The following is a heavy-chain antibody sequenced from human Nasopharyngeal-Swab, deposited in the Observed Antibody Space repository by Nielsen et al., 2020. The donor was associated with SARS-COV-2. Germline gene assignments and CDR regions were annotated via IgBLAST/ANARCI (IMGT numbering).Heavy chain of an antibody. Sequence: GGSLRLSCAASGFTFSNYAMSWVRQAPGKGLEWVSTISGGGSTYYADSVKGRFTISRDNSNNTLYLQMNSLRGVDTAVCYCARQDRLGAYSFDYWGQGTLVTVSS. J-gene: IGHJ4*02. CDR2: ISGGGST. CDR1: GFTFSNYA. D-gene: IGHD1-26*01. V-gene: IGHV3-23*01. CDR3: ARQDRLGAYSFDY.